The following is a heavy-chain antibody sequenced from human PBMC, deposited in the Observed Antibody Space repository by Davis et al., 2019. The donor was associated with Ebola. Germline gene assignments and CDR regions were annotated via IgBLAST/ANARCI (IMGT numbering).Heavy chain of an antibody. CDR3: ATDLRAMVQGVTYYYYYGMDV. Sequence: SVKVSCKASGGTFSSYAISWVRQAPGQGLEWMGRIIPILGIANYAQKFQGRVTMTEDTSTDTAYMELSSLRSEDTAVYYCATDLRAMVQGVTYYYYYGMDVWGQGTTVTVSS. CDR1: GGTFSSYA. J-gene: IGHJ6*02. CDR2: IIPILGIA. D-gene: IGHD3-10*01. V-gene: IGHV1-69*04.